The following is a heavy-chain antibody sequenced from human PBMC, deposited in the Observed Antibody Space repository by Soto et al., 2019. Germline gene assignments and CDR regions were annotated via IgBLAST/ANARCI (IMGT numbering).Heavy chain of an antibody. Sequence: ASVKVSCKASGYTFSSYGINWVRQAPGQGLEWMGWISAYNGNTNYAQKLQGRVTMTTDTSTSTAYMELRSLRSDDTAVYYCASTSIAAAGKDYNWFDPWGQGTLVTVSS. CDR3: ASTSIAAAGKDYNWFDP. V-gene: IGHV1-18*01. J-gene: IGHJ5*02. D-gene: IGHD6-13*01. CDR2: ISAYNGNT. CDR1: GYTFSSYG.